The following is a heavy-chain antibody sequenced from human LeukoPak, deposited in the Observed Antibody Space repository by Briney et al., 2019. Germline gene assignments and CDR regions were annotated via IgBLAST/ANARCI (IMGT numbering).Heavy chain of an antibody. J-gene: IGHJ4*02. V-gene: IGHV1-69*13. D-gene: IGHD3-22*01. CDR1: RGTFSSYA. CDR3: ARLRLSYYYDSSGYKATDY. CDR2: IIPIFGTA. Sequence: SVKVSCKASRGTFSSYAISWVRQAPGQGLEWMGGIIPIFGTANYAQKFQGRVTITADESTSTAYMELSSLRSEDTAVYYCARLRLSYYYDSSGYKATDYWGQGTLVTVSS.